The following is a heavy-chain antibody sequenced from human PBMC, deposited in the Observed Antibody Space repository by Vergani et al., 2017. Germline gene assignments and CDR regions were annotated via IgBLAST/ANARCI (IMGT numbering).Heavy chain of an antibody. CDR3: AGRELGYRSSTSCYSADYYYYGMDV. Sequence: EVQLVQSGAEVKKPRESLRISCKGSGYSFTSYWISWVRQMPGKGLEWMGRIDPSDSYTNYSPSFQGHVTISADKSISTAYLQWSSLKASDTAMYYCAGRELGYRSSTSCYSADYYYYGMDVWGQGTTVTVSS. CDR2: IDPSDSYT. J-gene: IGHJ6*02. CDR1: GYSFTSYW. V-gene: IGHV5-10-1*03. D-gene: IGHD2-2*01.